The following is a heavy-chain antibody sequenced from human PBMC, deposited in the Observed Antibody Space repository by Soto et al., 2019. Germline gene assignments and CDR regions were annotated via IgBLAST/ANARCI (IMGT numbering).Heavy chain of an antibody. D-gene: IGHD3-10*01. V-gene: IGHV4-59*08. CDR2: IHYSGST. CDR3: ARMLWFREVNYMDV. CDR1: GGSISSYY. Sequence: QVQLQESGPGLVKASETLSLTCTVSGGSISSYYWSWIRQVPGKGLEWIGYIHYSGSTNYNPALKSRVTISLDTSKNQFALKLSSVTAADTAVYYCARMLWFREVNYMDVWGKGTTVTVSS. J-gene: IGHJ6*03.